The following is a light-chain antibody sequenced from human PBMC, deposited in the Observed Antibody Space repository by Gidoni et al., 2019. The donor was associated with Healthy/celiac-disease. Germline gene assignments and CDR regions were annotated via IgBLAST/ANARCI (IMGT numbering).Light chain of an antibody. J-gene: IGLJ2*01. Sequence: QSALTQPRSVSGSPGQSVPISCTGASSDVGGYNYVTRYQQHPGKAPKLLIYDVSKRPSGVPDRFSGVKSGNTASLTISGLQAEDEADYYCCSYAGSYTLVFGGGTKLTVL. CDR3: CSYAGSYTLV. CDR1: SSDVGGYNY. V-gene: IGLV2-11*01. CDR2: DVS.